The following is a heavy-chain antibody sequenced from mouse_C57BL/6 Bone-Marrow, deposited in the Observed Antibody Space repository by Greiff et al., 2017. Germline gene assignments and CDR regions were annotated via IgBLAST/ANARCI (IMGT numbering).Heavy chain of an antibody. CDR3: ARANWDFAY. CDR1: GFTFSSYA. CDR2: IIDGGSYT. J-gene: IGHJ3*01. Sequence: EVQLVESGGGLVKPGGSLKLSCAASGFTFSSYAMSWVRPTPEKRLEWVATIIDGGSYTYYPDNVKGRFTISRDNAKNNLYLQMSHLKSEDTAMYYCARANWDFAYWGQGTLVTVSA. D-gene: IGHD4-1*01. V-gene: IGHV5-4*01.